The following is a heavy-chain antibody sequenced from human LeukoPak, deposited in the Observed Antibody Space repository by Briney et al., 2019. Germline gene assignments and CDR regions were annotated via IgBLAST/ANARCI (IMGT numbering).Heavy chain of an antibody. D-gene: IGHD3-16*02. Sequence: ASVTVSFTSSGYTFTVYYMHWVRQAPGQGLGWMGWINPNSGGTNYTQKFQGRVTMTRDTSISTAYMELSRLRSDDTAVYYCARLNDYVWGSYRYWPHFDYWGQGTLVTVSS. CDR3: ARLNDYVWGSYRYWPHFDY. J-gene: IGHJ4*02. V-gene: IGHV1-2*02. CDR2: INPNSGGT. CDR1: GYTFTVYY.